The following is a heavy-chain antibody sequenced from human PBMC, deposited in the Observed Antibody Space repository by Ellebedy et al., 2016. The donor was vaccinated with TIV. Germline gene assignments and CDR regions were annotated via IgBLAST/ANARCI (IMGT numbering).Heavy chain of an antibody. CDR1: GGSFSGYY. V-gene: IGHV4-59*01. Sequence: MPSETLSLTCAVYGGSFSGYYWSWIRQPPGKGLEWIGYVSYTGSTAYNPSLKSRLTISLDASKTRFSLKLTSVTAADTAVYYCARSHGLYWGQGALVTVSS. CDR3: ARSHGLY. CDR2: VSYTGST. J-gene: IGHJ4*02.